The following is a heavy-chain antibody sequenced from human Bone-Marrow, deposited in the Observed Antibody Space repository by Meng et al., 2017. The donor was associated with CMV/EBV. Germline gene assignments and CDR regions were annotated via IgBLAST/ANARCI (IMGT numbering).Heavy chain of an antibody. V-gene: IGHV1-2*02. J-gene: IGHJ5*02. CDR2: INPNSGGT. D-gene: IGHD1-26*01. CDR1: GYTFTGYY. CDR3: ARVEWEVRWFDP. Sequence: ASVKVSCKASGYTFTGYYMHWVRQAPGQGLEWMGWINPNSGGTNYAQKFQGRVTMTRDTSISTAYMELSRLRSDDTAVYYCARVEWEVRWFDPWGQGNLVTVSS.